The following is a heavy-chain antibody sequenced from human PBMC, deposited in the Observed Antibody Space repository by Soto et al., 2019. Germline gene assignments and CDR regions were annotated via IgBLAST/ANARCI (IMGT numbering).Heavy chain of an antibody. Sequence: EVQLVESGGGLVQPGGSLRLSCAASGFTFSSYSMNWVRQAPGKGLEWVSYISSSSSTIYYADSVKGRFTISRDNAKNSLYLQMNGRRAEDTAVYYCARDQWGIAVAGTELDYWGQGTLVTVSS. CDR3: ARDQWGIAVAGTELDY. D-gene: IGHD6-19*01. CDR2: ISSSSSTI. CDR1: GFTFSSYS. V-gene: IGHV3-48*01. J-gene: IGHJ4*02.